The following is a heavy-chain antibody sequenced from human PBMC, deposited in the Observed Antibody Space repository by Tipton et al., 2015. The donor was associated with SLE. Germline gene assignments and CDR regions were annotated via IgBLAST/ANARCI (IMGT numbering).Heavy chain of an antibody. CDR2: IYYSGST. J-gene: IGHJ4*02. D-gene: IGHD3-22*01. Sequence: TLSLTCTVSGGSISSYYWSWIRQPPGKGLEWIGYIYYSGSTNYNPSLKSRVTISVDTSKNQFSLKLSSVTAADTAVYYCAGIRGGYDSYYFDYWGQGTLVTVSS. CDR1: GGSISSYY. CDR3: AGIRGGYDSYYFDY. V-gene: IGHV4-59*01.